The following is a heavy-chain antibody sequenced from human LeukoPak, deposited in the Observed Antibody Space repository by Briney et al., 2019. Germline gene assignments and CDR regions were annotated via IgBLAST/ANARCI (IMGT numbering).Heavy chain of an antibody. D-gene: IGHD3-16*01. CDR2: ISWNSNNI. V-gene: IGHV3-9*01. CDR1: GFTFDDYA. J-gene: IGHJ4*02. CDR3: ARAGTPRSSDY. Sequence: GGSLRLSCAASGFTFDDYAMHWVRQAPGKGLEWVSGISWNSNNIDYADSVKGRFTISRDNAKNSLYLQMNSLRAEDTAVYYCARAGTPRSSDYWGQGTLVTVSS.